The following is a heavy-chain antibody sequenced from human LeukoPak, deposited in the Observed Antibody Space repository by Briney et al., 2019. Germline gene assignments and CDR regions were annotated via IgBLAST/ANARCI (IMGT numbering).Heavy chain of an antibody. CDR2: ISPSGGIT. CDR1: GFTFSSHG. CDR3: AKVGGIVVVTAYYYFDY. J-gene: IGHJ4*02. D-gene: IGHD2-21*02. Sequence: GGSLRLSCGASGFTFSSHGMNWVRQAPGKGLEWVSGISPSGGITYYTDSVKGRFTISRDNSKNTLYLQMNSLRAEDTAVYYCAKVGGIVVVTAYYYFDYWGQGTLVTVSS. V-gene: IGHV3-23*01.